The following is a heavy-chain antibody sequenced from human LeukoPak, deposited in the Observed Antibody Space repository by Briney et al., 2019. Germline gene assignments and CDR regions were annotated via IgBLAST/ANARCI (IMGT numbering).Heavy chain of an antibody. Sequence: GGSLRLSCTASGFTFGDYAMSWVRQAPGKGLEWVGFIRSKAYGGTTEYAASVEGRFIISRDDSKSIAYLQMNSLKTEDTAVYYCIRGRLRRDYWGQGTLVTVSS. D-gene: IGHD3-16*01. V-gene: IGHV3-49*04. J-gene: IGHJ4*02. CDR1: GFTFGDYA. CDR2: IRSKAYGGTT. CDR3: IRGRLRRDY.